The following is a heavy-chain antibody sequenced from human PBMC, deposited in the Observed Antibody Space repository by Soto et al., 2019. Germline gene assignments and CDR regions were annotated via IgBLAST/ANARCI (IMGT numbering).Heavy chain of an antibody. CDR2: ISYDGSKE. Sequence: PGGSLRLSCAASGYTFSNYGMHWVRQAPGKGLEWVAGISYDGSKEHYADSVKGRFTISRDNSKNTLSLQMNSLRVEDTAVYYCARGDYHDSSGPFSDAFEIWGQGTMVTVSS. J-gene: IGHJ3*02. D-gene: IGHD3-22*01. V-gene: IGHV3-30*03. CDR1: GYTFSNYG. CDR3: ARGDYHDSSGPFSDAFEI.